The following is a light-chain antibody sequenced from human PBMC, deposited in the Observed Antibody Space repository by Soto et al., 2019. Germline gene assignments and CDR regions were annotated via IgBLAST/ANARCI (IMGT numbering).Light chain of an antibody. CDR3: QRYGGSPLYT. J-gene: IGKJ2*01. Sequence: IVLTQSPGTLSLSPGERATLSCRASQSVSSSYLGWYQQKPGQAPRLLIYGASSRATGIPDRFSGSGSGTDFTLTISRLGPEDFAVYYCQRYGGSPLYTFGQGTKLEIK. CDR2: GAS. CDR1: QSVSSSY. V-gene: IGKV3-20*01.